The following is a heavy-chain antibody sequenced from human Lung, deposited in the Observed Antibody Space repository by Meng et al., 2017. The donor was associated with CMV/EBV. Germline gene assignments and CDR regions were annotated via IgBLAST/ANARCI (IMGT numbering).Heavy chain of an antibody. CDR1: GGSLSGYY. V-gene: IGHV4-34*01. Sequence: SQTLSLTCAVYGGSLSGYYWSWIRQPPGEGLEWFGEITHSGSTKYNPSLKSRVTISVDTSNNQFSLNVTSVTAADMGVYYCARGGREETYGPNFDSWDQGTLVTVSS. D-gene: IGHD3-10*01. CDR2: ITHSGST. J-gene: IGHJ4*02. CDR3: ARGGREETYGPNFDS.